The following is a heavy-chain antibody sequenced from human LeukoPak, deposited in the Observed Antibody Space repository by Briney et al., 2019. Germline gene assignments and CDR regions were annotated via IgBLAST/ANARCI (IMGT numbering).Heavy chain of an antibody. Sequence: GESLKISCKGSGYSFTSYWIGWVRQMLGKGLEWMGIIYPGDSDTRYSPSFQGQVTISADKSISTAYLQWSSLKASDTAMYYCARHGDPTTVTTWYFDLWGRGTLVTVSS. CDR2: IYPGDSDT. V-gene: IGHV5-51*01. CDR1: GYSFTSYW. CDR3: ARHGDPTTVTTWYFDL. J-gene: IGHJ2*01. D-gene: IGHD4-11*01.